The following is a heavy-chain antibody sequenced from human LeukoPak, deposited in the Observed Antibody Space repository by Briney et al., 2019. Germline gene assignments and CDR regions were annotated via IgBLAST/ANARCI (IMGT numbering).Heavy chain of an antibody. Sequence: AETLSLTCTVSGGSISSYYWSWIRQPPGKGLEWIGHLYYSGRTNYNPSLKSRVTISVDTSKNQFSLKLSSVTAADTAVYYCARSSTGSYFDYWGQGTLVTVSS. CDR3: ARSSTGSYFDY. V-gene: IGHV4-59*01. D-gene: IGHD2-2*01. CDR2: LYYSGRT. J-gene: IGHJ4*02. CDR1: GGSISSYY.